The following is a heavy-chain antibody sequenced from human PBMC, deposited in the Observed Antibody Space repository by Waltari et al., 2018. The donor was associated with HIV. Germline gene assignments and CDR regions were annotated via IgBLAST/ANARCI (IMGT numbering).Heavy chain of an antibody. CDR3: TTEPHSWGWH. V-gene: IGHV3-15*01. Sequence: EVQLVESGGGLVKPGESLRLSCATSGFPFSTYWMAWVRQAPGKGLEWVGHIKKKADGETTDFAAPVKGRFTVSRDDSRNTLFLQMNSLTTEATAVYYCTTEPHSWGWHWGQGTLVTVSS. CDR1: GFPFSTYW. CDR2: IKKKADGETT. J-gene: IGHJ4*02. D-gene: IGHD7-27*01.